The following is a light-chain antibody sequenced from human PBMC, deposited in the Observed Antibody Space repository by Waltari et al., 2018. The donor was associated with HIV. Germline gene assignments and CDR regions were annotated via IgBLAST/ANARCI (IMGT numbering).Light chain of an antibody. CDR1: HAIGSQ. J-gene: IGKJ4*01. CDR3: RQYINYVLT. CDR2: GAS. V-gene: IGKV1-8*01. Sequence: AIRMTQYPSSISASAGDTFTITCRASHAIGSQLVWYKQRPGKAPKILISGASTLHDGVSSRCSGGGSGTDFTLTISRLESEDVATYYCRQYINYVLTFGGGTRVDI.